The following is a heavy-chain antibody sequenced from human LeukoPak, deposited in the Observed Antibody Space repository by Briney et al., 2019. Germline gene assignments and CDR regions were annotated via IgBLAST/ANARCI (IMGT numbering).Heavy chain of an antibody. Sequence: PGGSLRLSCAASGFTFSSYAMSWVRQAPGKGLEWVSGISTSGGSTPYAGSVKGRFTISRDNPRNTLYMQMNSLRAEDTALYYCAIMHPYYDGSGYWVQWGQGTLVTVSS. CDR2: ISTSGGST. V-gene: IGHV3-23*01. CDR3: AIMHPYYDGSGYWVQ. D-gene: IGHD3-22*01. J-gene: IGHJ4*02. CDR1: GFTFSSYA.